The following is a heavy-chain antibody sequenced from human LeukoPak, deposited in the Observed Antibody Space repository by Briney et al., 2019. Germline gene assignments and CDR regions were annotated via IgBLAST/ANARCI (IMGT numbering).Heavy chain of an antibody. V-gene: IGHV4-30-4*08. CDR3: ARGLGGPYYYYYYMDV. Sequence: SETLSLTCTVSGGSISSGGYYWSWIRQPPGKGLEWIGYIYYSGSTYYNPSLKSRVTISVDTSKNQFSLKLSSVTAADTAVYYCARGLGGPYYYYYYMDVWGKGTTVTVSS. J-gene: IGHJ6*03. D-gene: IGHD1-26*01. CDR2: IYYSGST. CDR1: GGSISSGGYY.